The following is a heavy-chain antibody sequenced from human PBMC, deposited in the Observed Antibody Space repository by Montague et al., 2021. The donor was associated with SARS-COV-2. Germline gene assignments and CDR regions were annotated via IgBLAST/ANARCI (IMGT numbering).Heavy chain of an antibody. CDR1: GFTFSSYA. Sequence: SLRLSCAASGFTFSSYAMHWVRQAPGKGLEWVAVISYDGSNKYYADSVEGRFTISRDNSKNTLYLQMNSLRAEDTAVYYCASSLAWFEIDYWGQGTLVTVSS. CDR3: ASSLAWFEIDY. CDR2: ISYDGSNK. V-gene: IGHV3-30*04. J-gene: IGHJ4*02. D-gene: IGHD3-10*01.